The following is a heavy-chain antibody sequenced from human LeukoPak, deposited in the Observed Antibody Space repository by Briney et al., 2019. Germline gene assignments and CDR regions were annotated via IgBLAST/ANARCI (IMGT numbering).Heavy chain of an antibody. CDR1: GGSISTSNYY. CDR3: ARDSTRDDFWSGRSWFDP. CDR2: IFYSGST. D-gene: IGHD3-3*01. Sequence: SETLSLTCTVSGGSISTSNYYWGWIRQPPGKGLEWIGNIFYSGSTYYSPSLKSRVTISLDTSRNQFSLRLTSVTAADTAVYFCARDSTRDDFWSGRSWFDPWGPGAQVTISS. V-gene: IGHV4-39*07. J-gene: IGHJ5*02.